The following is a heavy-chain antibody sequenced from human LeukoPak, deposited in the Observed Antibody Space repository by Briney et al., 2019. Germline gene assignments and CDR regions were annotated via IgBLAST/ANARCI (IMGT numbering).Heavy chain of an antibody. J-gene: IGHJ6*03. CDR1: GFTFSSYA. Sequence: SGGSLRLSCAASGFTFSSYAMSWVRQAPGKGLEWVSAISGSGGSTYYADSVKGRFTISRDNSKNTLYLQMNSLRAEDTAVYYCAKEGSDFWSGFYYYYYMDAWGKGTTVTVSS. D-gene: IGHD3-3*01. CDR3: AKEGSDFWSGFYYYYYMDA. CDR2: ISGSGGST. V-gene: IGHV3-23*01.